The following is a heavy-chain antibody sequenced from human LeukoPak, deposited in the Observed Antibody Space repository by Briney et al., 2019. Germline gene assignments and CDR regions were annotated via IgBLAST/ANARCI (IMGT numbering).Heavy chain of an antibody. CDR2: IHYSGST. J-gene: IGHJ4*02. V-gene: IGHV4-39*01. CDR1: GGSISNNY. D-gene: IGHD3-22*01. CDR3: ARGLDSYDSSGQFVY. Sequence: SETLSLTCTVSGGSISNNYWGWIRQPPGKGLEWIGSIHYSGSTYFNPSLKSRVTIFVDTSKNQFSLKLSSVTAADTAVYYCARGLDSYDSSGQFVYWGQGTLVAVSS.